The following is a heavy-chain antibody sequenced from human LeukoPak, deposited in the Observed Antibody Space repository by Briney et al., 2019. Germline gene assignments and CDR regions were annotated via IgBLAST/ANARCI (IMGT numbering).Heavy chain of an antibody. D-gene: IGHD3-3*01. CDR1: DGSISSYY. J-gene: IGHJ5*02. CDR2: IYYSGST. Sequence: SETLSLTCTVSDGSISSYYWSWIRQPPGTGLEWIGYIYYSGSTNYNPSLKSRVTISVDTSKNQFSLKLSSVTAADTAVYYCASFDFWSGYFDPWGQGTLVTVSS. V-gene: IGHV4-59*01. CDR3: ASFDFWSGYFDP.